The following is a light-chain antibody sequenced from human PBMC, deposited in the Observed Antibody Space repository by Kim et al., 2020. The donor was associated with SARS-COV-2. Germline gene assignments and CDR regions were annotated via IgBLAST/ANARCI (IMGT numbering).Light chain of an antibody. CDR3: QAWDSSIYV. CDR2: RDN. Sequence: VSPGQTASITCSGDKLGDKYASWYQQKPGQSPVVVIFRDNRRPSGIPERFSGSNSGNTATLTISGTQAMDEADYYCQAWDSSIYVFGTETKVTVL. CDR1: KLGDKY. J-gene: IGLJ1*01. V-gene: IGLV3-1*01.